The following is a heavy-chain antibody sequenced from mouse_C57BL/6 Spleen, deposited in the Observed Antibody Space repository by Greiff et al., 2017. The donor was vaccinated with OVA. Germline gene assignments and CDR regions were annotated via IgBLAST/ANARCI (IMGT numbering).Heavy chain of an antibody. Sequence: VQLQQPGAELVRPGSSVKLSCKASGYTFTSYWMHWVKQRPIQGLEWIGNIDPSDSETHYNQKFKDKATLTVDKSSSTAYMQLSSLTSEDSAVYYCATPLTGVYAMDYWGQGTSVTVSS. V-gene: IGHV1-52*01. D-gene: IGHD4-1*01. J-gene: IGHJ4*01. CDR1: GYTFTSYW. CDR3: ATPLTGVYAMDY. CDR2: IDPSDSET.